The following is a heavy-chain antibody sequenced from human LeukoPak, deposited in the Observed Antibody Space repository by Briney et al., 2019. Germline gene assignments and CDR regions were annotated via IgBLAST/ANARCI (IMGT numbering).Heavy chain of an antibody. Sequence: ASVKVSCKASGGTFSSYAISWVRQAPGQGLEWMRGIIPIFGTANYAQKFQGRVTITADESTSTAYMELSSLRSEDTAVYYCARGKNYGGNFDYWGQGTLVTVSS. CDR1: GGTFSSYA. CDR3: ARGKNYGGNFDY. J-gene: IGHJ4*02. D-gene: IGHD4-23*01. CDR2: IIPIFGTA. V-gene: IGHV1-69*01.